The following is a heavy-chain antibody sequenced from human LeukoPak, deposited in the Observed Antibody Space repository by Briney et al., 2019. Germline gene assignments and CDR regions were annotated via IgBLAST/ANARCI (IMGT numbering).Heavy chain of an antibody. CDR1: GFTVSSNY. V-gene: IGHV3-66*01. CDR3: ARDSLMLRGPLVIYYFDF. Sequence: GGSLRLSCAASGFTVSSNYMSWVRQAPGKGLEWVSVIYSGGSTYYADSVKGRFTISRDNSKNTLYLQMNSLRAEDTAVYYCARDSLMLRGPLVIYYFDFWGQGTLVTVSS. D-gene: IGHD3-10*01. CDR2: IYSGGST. J-gene: IGHJ4*02.